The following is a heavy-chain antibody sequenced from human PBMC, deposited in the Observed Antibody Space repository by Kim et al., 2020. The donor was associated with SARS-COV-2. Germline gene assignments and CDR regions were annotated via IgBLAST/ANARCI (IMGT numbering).Heavy chain of an antibody. CDR1: GFTFSSYS. Sequence: GGSLRLSCAASGFTFSSYSMNWVRQAPGKGLEWVSYISSSSSTTYYADSVKGRFTISRDNAKNALYLQMNSLRAEDTAVYYCARGEHYYYDYGSDVWGQGTTVTVSS. CDR3: ARGEHYYYDYGSDV. V-gene: IGHV3-48*01. J-gene: IGHJ6*02. D-gene: IGHD1-26*01. CDR2: ISSSSSTT.